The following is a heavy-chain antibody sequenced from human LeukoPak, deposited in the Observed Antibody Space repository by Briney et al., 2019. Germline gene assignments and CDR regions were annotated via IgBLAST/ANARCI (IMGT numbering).Heavy chain of an antibody. V-gene: IGHV4-59*08. D-gene: IGHD3-22*01. Sequence: SEILSFTCTVSGGSITGHYWSWIRQPPGKGLEWLGYIYYSGSTSYNPSVKSRVTISVDTSNNQFSLHLRSVTAADTAVYYCARANHFDTIGYYFDLWGQGALVTVSS. CDR1: GGSITGHY. CDR2: IYYSGST. J-gene: IGHJ4*02. CDR3: ARANHFDTIGYYFDL.